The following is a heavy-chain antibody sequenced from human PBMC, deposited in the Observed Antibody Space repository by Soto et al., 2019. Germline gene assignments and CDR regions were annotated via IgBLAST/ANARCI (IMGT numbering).Heavy chain of an antibody. CDR3: ARGWFGPDV. V-gene: IGHV3-74*01. Sequence: GGSLRLSCAASGSTFSGRSVHWVRQAPGKGLVWVSGIDKVGTDSTYADSVKGRFTSSRDNAKNTVYLQMNSLRVEDTAVYYCARGWFGPDVWGKGTTVTVSS. J-gene: IGHJ6*04. CDR2: IDKVGTDS. CDR1: GSTFSGRS. D-gene: IGHD3-10*01.